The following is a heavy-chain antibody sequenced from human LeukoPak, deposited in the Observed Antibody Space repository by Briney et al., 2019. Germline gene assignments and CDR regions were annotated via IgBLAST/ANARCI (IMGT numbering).Heavy chain of an antibody. CDR2: VNDSGGT. CDR3: ARGTYYYDSSGYYTYYYYYYMDV. CDR1: IDSFTNYY. Sequence: SETLSLTCAVYIDSFTNYYWNWIRQTPGKGLEWIGEVNDSGGTNINPSLKSRVTISVDTSKNQFSLKLSSVTAADTAVYYCARGTYYYDSSGYYTYYYYYYMDVWGKGTTVTISS. J-gene: IGHJ6*03. D-gene: IGHD3-22*01. V-gene: IGHV4-34*01.